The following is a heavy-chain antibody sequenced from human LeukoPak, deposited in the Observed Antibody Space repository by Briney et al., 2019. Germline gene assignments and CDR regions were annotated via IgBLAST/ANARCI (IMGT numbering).Heavy chain of an antibody. Sequence: PGESLRLSCAASGFTFSSYSMNWVRQAPGKGLEWVSSISGSSSYIYYADSLKGRFTISRHNAKNSLYLQMNSLRAEDTAVYYCARDQGRYCSGGSCSLDYWGQGTLVTVSS. J-gene: IGHJ4*02. D-gene: IGHD2-15*01. CDR2: ISGSSSYI. CDR3: ARDQGRYCSGGSCSLDY. CDR1: GFTFSSYS. V-gene: IGHV3-21*01.